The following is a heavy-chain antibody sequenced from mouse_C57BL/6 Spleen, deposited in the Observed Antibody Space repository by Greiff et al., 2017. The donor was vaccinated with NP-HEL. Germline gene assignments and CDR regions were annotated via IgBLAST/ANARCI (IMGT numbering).Heavy chain of an antibody. Sequence: EVQRVESGGGLVKPGGSLKLSCAASGFTFSSYAMSWVRQTPEKRLEWVATISDGGSYTYYPDNVKGRFTISRDNAKNNLYLQMSHLKSEDTAMYYCARDNDYDLYYAMDYWGQGTSVTVSS. CDR3: ARDNDYDLYYAMDY. D-gene: IGHD2-4*01. CDR2: ISDGGSYT. V-gene: IGHV5-4*01. CDR1: GFTFSSYA. J-gene: IGHJ4*01.